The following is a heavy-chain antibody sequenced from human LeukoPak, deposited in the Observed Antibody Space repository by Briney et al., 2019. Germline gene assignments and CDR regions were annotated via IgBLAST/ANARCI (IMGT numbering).Heavy chain of an antibody. CDR2: ISYDGSNK. J-gene: IGHJ6*03. Sequence: PGGSLRLSCAASGFTFSSYGMHWVRQAPGKGLEWVAVISYDGSNKYYADSVKGRFTIPRDNSKNTLYLQMNSLRAEDTAVYYCAKDGSLVGKPNYYYYYMDVWGKGTTVTVSS. CDR1: GFTFSSYG. CDR3: AKDGSLVGKPNYYYYYMDV. V-gene: IGHV3-30*18. D-gene: IGHD2-15*01.